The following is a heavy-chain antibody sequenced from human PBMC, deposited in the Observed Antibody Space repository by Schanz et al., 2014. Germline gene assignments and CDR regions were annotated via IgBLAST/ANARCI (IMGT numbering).Heavy chain of an antibody. CDR1: GGTFSSFA. D-gene: IGHD3-22*01. J-gene: IGHJ4*02. Sequence: QVQLVQSGAEVKKPGSSVKVSCKASGGTFSSFAIFWVRQAPGQGLEWMGTIIPILDITNYAQKFQGRVTITADKSTSTAYMELSNLRSEDMAVYYCARAGQDYSDSSGYATYYFGNWGQGTLVTVSS. CDR2: IIPILDIT. V-gene: IGHV1-69*04. CDR3: ARAGQDYSDSSGYATYYFGN.